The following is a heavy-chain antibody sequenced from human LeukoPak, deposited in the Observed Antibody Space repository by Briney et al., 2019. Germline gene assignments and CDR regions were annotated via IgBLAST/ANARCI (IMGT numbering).Heavy chain of an antibody. V-gene: IGHV3-23*01. CDR2: ISGSGGSA. D-gene: IGHD2-15*01. CDR1: GFTFSSYA. Sequence: GGSLRLSCAASGFTFSSYAMSWVRQAPGKGLEWVSAISGSGGSAYYADSVKGRSTISRDNSKNTLYLQMNSLRAEDTAVYYCASGMGCSGGSCYSGNYWGQGTLVTVSS. J-gene: IGHJ4*02. CDR3: ASGMGCSGGSCYSGNY.